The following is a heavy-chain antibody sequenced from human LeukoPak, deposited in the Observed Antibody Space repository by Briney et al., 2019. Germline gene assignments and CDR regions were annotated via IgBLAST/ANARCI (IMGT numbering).Heavy chain of an antibody. CDR1: GYKLTNNW. CDR3: VRFALTSSLDH. D-gene: IGHD6-13*01. J-gene: IGHJ5*02. CDR2: IYPGYSDA. Sequence: GESLKISCKISGYKLTNNWIGWVRQVPGKGLEWMGLIYPGYSDAKYSPSSQGQVTLSVDASISTAYWQLSGLRASDTAIYYCVRFALTSSLDHWGQGTLVTVSS. V-gene: IGHV5-51*01.